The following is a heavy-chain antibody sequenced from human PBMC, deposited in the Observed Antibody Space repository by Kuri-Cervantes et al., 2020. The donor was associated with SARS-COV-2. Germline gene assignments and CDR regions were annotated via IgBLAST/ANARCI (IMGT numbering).Heavy chain of an antibody. J-gene: IGHJ4*02. D-gene: IGHD7-27*01. V-gene: IGHV3-48*01. Sequence: GGSLRLSCAASGFTFSSYSMNWVRQAPGKGLEWVSYISSSSSTIYYADSVKGRFTISRDNARNSLHLQMSSLRAEDTAVHYCARDLRLGKSLDYWGQGTLVTVSS. CDR1: GFTFSSYS. CDR2: ISSSSSTI. CDR3: ARDLRLGKSLDY.